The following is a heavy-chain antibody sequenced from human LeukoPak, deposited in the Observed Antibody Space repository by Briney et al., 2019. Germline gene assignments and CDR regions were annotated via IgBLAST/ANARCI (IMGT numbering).Heavy chain of an antibody. D-gene: IGHD2-15*01. CDR3: ARGYSRAAFDI. Sequence: GGSLRLSCAASGFTFTNDFMTWVRQAPGKGLEWVSSISSSSTYIYYADSVKGRFTISRDNAKNSLLLQMNSQRAEDTALYYCARGYSRAAFDIWGQGTMVTVSS. CDR2: ISSSSTYI. CDR1: GFTFTNDF. J-gene: IGHJ3*02. V-gene: IGHV3-21*01.